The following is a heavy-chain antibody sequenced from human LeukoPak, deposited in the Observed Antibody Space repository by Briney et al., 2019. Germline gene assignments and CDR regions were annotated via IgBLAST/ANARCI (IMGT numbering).Heavy chain of an antibody. V-gene: IGHV3-48*02. CDR1: GFSFSSYG. D-gene: IGHD4-17*01. J-gene: IGHJ5*02. Sequence: GGSLRLSCAASGFSFSSYGMNWVRQAPGKGLEWVAYISSRSSATYYADSVKGRFTISRDNAKNSLYLQMNSLRDEDTAVYYCARGTGDPQRFDPWGQGTLVTVSS. CDR2: ISSRSSAT. CDR3: ARGTGDPQRFDP.